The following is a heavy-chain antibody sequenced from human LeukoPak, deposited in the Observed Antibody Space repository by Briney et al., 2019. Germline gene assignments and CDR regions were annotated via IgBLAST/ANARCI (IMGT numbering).Heavy chain of an antibody. CDR2: IRYDGSNK. D-gene: IGHD5-18*01. CDR3: AKPTLGTATPFDS. V-gene: IGHV3-30*02. J-gene: IGHJ4*02. CDR1: GFTFSSYG. Sequence: GGSLRLSCAASGFTFSSYGMHWVRQAPGKGLEWVAFIRYDGSNKYYADSVKGRLTISRDDSKNTLYLHLNNLGPEDTALYFCAKPTLGTATPFDSWGQGTLVTVSS.